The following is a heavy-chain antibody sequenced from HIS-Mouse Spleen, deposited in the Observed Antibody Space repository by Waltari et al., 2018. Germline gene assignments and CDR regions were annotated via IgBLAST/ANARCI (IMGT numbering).Heavy chain of an antibody. J-gene: IGHJ4*02. D-gene: IGHD4-17*01. Sequence: QLQLQESGPGLVKPSETLSLTCTVSGCSIGSSSYYWGWIRQPPGRGLEWIGSIYYSGSTYDNPSRKSRVTISVDTSKNQFSLKLSSVTAADTAVYYCAYGDYFDYWGQGTLVTVSS. CDR3: AYGDYFDY. CDR2: IYYSGST. CDR1: GCSIGSSSYY. V-gene: IGHV4-39*01.